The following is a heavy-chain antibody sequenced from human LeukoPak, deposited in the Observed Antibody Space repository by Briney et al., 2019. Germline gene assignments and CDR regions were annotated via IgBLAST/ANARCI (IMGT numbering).Heavy chain of an antibody. CDR2: ISSSSSTI. CDR3: ARAWGAAAIDY. J-gene: IGHJ4*02. D-gene: IGHD6-13*01. Sequence: GGSLRLSCAASGFTFSSYSMNWVRQAPGKGLEWVSYISSSSSTIYYADSVKGRFTISRDNAKNSLYLQMNSLRAEDTAVYYCARAWGAAAIDYWGQGTLVTVSS. CDR1: GFTFSSYS. V-gene: IGHV3-48*01.